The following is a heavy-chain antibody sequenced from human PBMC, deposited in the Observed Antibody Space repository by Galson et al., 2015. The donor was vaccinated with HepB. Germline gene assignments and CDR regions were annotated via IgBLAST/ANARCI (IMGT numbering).Heavy chain of an antibody. D-gene: IGHD2-15*01. CDR2: ISGPGDTT. CDR1: GFAFRTYA. V-gene: IGHV3-23*01. J-gene: IGHJ4*02. CDR3: AKALSQSGGSLGASGYAD. Sequence: SLRLSCAASGFAFRTYAMTWVRQAPGKGLEWASSISGPGDTTPYADSVKGRFSISRDNSKNTLYLQMDSLRVEDTAIYYCAKALSQSGGSLGASGYADWGQGTLVTVPP.